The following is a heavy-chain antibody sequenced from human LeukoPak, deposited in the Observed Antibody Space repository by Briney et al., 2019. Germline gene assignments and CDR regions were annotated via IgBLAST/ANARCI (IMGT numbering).Heavy chain of an antibody. V-gene: IGHV3-9*01. CDR1: GFTFSSYA. CDR2: VSWNSDYI. Sequence: GGSLRLSCAASGFTFSSYAMNWARQAPGKGLEWVSGVSWNSDYIGYGDSVKGRFTISRDNAKNSLHLQMNSLRAEDTAFYFCAKDGQQKSDLQHWGQGTLVTVSS. CDR3: AKDGQQKSDLQH. D-gene: IGHD6-13*01. J-gene: IGHJ1*01.